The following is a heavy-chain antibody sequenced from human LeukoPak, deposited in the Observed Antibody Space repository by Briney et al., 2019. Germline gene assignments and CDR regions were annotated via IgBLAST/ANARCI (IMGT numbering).Heavy chain of an antibody. J-gene: IGHJ4*02. CDR3: ARDKRQERWPDY. V-gene: IGHV3-30-3*01. Sequence: GGSLRLSCAASGFTFSSYAMHWVRQAPGKGLEWVAVISYDGSNKYYADSVKGRFTISRDNSKNTLYLQMNSLRAEDTAVYYCARDKRQERWPDYWGQGTLVTVSS. D-gene: IGHD5-24*01. CDR1: GFTFSSYA. CDR2: ISYDGSNK.